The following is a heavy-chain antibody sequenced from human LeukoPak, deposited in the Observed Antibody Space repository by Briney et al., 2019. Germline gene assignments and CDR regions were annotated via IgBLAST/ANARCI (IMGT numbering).Heavy chain of an antibody. J-gene: IGHJ4*02. CDR3: ASGHYDSSGYYYPFDY. D-gene: IGHD3-22*01. CDR1: GGSIRSSSYY. V-gene: IGHV4-39*01. CDR2: IYYSGST. Sequence: SETLSLTCTVSGGSIRSSSYYWGGLRQPPGKGLEWIGSIYYSGSTYYNPSLKSRVTISVDTSKNQVSLRLSSVTAADTAVYYCASGHYDSSGYYYPFDYWGQGTLVTVSS.